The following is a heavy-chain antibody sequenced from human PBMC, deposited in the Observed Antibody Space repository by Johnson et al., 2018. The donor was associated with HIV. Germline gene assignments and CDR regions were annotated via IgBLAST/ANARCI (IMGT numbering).Heavy chain of an antibody. CDR2: ISGSGGRT. J-gene: IGHJ3*02. CDR3: AKDGSCFGEDDAFDI. CDR1: GFTFSNYA. V-gene: IGHV3-23*04. D-gene: IGHD3-10*01. Sequence: EQLVESGGGLVQPGGSLRLSCAASGFTFSNYAMNWVRQAPGKGLAWVSPISGSGGRTYFADSLKGRFTISRDNSKNTLYLQMNSLRAEDTAVYYCAKDGSCFGEDDAFDIWGQGTMVTVSS.